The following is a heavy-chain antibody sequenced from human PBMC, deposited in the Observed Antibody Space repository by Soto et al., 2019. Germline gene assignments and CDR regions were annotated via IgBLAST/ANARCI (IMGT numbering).Heavy chain of an antibody. CDR2: MNPNSGNT. D-gene: IGHD3-3*01. Sequence: ASVKVSCKASGYTFTSYDINWVRQATGQGLEWMGWMNPNSGNTGYAQKFQGRVTMTRDTSTSTAYMEVSSLRSEDTAVYYCARDWTGDTCPCLDVWGQGTTVTVSS. CDR3: ARDWTGDTCPCLDV. CDR1: GYTFTSYD. V-gene: IGHV1-8*01. J-gene: IGHJ6*02.